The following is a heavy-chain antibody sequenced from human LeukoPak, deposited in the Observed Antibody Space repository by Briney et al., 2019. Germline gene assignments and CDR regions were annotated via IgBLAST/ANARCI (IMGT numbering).Heavy chain of an antibody. V-gene: IGHV4-34*01. Sequence: SETLSLTCTVSDDSITMYYWSWIRQPPGKGLEWIGEINHSGSTNYNPSLKSRVTISVDTSKNQFSLKLSSVTAADTAVYYCARDQSGSGWYSYWGQGTLVTVSS. D-gene: IGHD6-19*01. CDR3: ARDQSGSGWYSY. J-gene: IGHJ4*02. CDR1: DDSITMYY. CDR2: INHSGST.